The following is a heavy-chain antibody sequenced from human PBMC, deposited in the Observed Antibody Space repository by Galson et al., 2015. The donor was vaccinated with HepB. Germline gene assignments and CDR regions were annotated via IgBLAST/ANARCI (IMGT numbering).Heavy chain of an antibody. V-gene: IGHV1-18*01. CDR3: ARGAVVVAVGATENNWFDP. CDR2: ISPHNRYT. J-gene: IGHJ5*02. CDR1: GYTFTSYG. Sequence: SVKVSCKASGYTFTSYGISWVRQAPGQGLEWVGWISPHNRYTNYAQNFQGRVTMTTDTSTNTAYMELRSLRSDDTAIYYCARGAVVVAVGATENNWFDPWGRGTLVTVSS. D-gene: IGHD2-15*01.